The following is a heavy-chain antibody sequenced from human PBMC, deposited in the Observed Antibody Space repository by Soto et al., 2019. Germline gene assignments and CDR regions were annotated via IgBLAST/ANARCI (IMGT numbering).Heavy chain of an antibody. D-gene: IGHD3-22*01. J-gene: IGHJ6*02. CDR2: IHHSGST. CDR3: ARTSYYDSSGYYNMDV. CDR1: AGSISSGNW. Sequence: QVQLQESGPGLVKPSGTLSLTCAVSAGSISSGNWWTWVRQSPGKGLEWIGEIHHSGSTNYNPSLNSRVTISVDKSKNQFSLKLTSVTAADTADYYCARTSYYDSSGYYNMDVWGQGTTVTVSS. V-gene: IGHV4-4*02.